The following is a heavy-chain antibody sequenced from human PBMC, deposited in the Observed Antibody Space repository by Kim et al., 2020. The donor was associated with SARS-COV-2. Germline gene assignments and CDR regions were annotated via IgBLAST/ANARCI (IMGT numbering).Heavy chain of an antibody. J-gene: IGHJ6*01. CDR1: GDTFSSYA. CDR3: ARAEDGRGWSSYYYYGMDV. Sequence: SVKVSCKASGDTFSSYAISWVRQAPGQGLEWMGGINPIFGTANYAQKFQGRVTMTGDESTSTAYMELSSLRSEDTAVYYCARAEDGRGWSSYYYYGMDV. V-gene: IGHV1-69*13. D-gene: IGHD6-19*01. CDR2: INPIFGTA.